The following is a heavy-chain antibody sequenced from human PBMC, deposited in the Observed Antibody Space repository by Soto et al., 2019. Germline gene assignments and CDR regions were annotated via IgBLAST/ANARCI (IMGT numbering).Heavy chain of an antibody. J-gene: IGHJ5*02. D-gene: IGHD6-13*01. CDR1: GFSLSTSGVG. CDR3: AYRQDYRGSWDSGWFDP. V-gene: IGHV2-5*02. Sequence: QITLKESGPTLVEPTQTLTLTCAFSGFSLSTSGVGVGWIRQPPGKALEWLAFIYWDDDKRYSPSLRTRLTIIKDTSINQVVLIMTNMNPVDTGTYYCAYRQDYRGSWDSGWFDPWGQGTLVTVSS. CDR2: IYWDDDK.